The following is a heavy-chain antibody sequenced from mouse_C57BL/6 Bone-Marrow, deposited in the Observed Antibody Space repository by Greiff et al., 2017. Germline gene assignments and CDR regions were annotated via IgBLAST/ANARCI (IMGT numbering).Heavy chain of an antibody. CDR1: GYTFTSYW. CDR2: IHPNSGST. CDR3: ASYYYGYDGEFAY. V-gene: IGHV1-64*01. Sequence: QVQLQQPGAELVKPGASVKLSCKASGYTFTSYWMHWVKQRPGQGLEWIGMIHPNSGSTNYNEKFKSKATLTVDKSSSTAYMQLSSRTSEDSAVYYCASYYYGYDGEFAYWGQGTLVTVSA. D-gene: IGHD2-2*01. J-gene: IGHJ3*01.